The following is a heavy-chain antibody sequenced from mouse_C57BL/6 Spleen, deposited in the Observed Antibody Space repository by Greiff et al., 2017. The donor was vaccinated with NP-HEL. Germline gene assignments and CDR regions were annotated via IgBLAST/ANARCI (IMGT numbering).Heavy chain of an antibody. Sequence: VHLVESGPGLVAPSQSLSITCTVSGFSLTSYGVHWVRQPPGKGLEWLVVIWSDGSTTYNSALKSRLSISKDNSKSQVFLKMNSLQTDDTAMYYCARYYDGYPYYYAMDYWGQGTSVTVSS. CDR1: GFSLTSYG. J-gene: IGHJ4*01. V-gene: IGHV2-6*03. D-gene: IGHD2-3*01. CDR2: IWSDGST. CDR3: ARYYDGYPYYYAMDY.